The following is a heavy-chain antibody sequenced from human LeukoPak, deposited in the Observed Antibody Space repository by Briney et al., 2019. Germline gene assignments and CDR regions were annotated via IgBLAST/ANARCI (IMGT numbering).Heavy chain of an antibody. CDR2: INHSGST. D-gene: IGHD6-19*01. Sequence: SETLSLTCTVSGGSISSSSYYWGWIRQPPGKGLEWIGEINHSGSTNYNPSLKSRVTISVDTSKNQFSLKLSSVTAADTAVYYCARGWWLVVMGFDPWGQGTLVTVSS. V-gene: IGHV4-39*07. J-gene: IGHJ5*02. CDR3: ARGWWLVVMGFDP. CDR1: GGSISSSSYY.